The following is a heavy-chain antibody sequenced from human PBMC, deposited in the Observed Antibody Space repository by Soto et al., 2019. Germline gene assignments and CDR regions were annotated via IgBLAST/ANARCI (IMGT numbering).Heavy chain of an antibody. J-gene: IGHJ2*01. V-gene: IGHV3-9*01. CDR2: ISWKSGNI. CDR1: GFTFDDYA. CDR3: TKDKVFRPPPYYFDL. D-gene: IGHD2-8*01. Sequence: EVQLVESGGDLVKPGGSLRLSCVASGFTFDDYAMLWVRRAPGKGLEWVAHISWKSGNIGYGDSVKGRFTISRDNAKNSLYLQMNSLRPEDTALYYCTKDKVFRPPPYYFDLWGRGTLVTVSS.